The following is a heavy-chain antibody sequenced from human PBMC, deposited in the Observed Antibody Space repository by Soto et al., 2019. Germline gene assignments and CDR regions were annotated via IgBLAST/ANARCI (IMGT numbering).Heavy chain of an antibody. CDR3: ARDVPSAAPVGSDYVMDV. CDR1: GYTFTSYG. J-gene: IGHJ6*02. V-gene: IGHV1-18*04. Sequence: ASVKVSCKSSGYTFTSYGISWVRQAPGQGLEWMGWISAYNGNTNYAQKLQGRVTMTTDTSTSTAYMELRSLRSDDTAVYYCARDVPSAAPVGSDYVMDVWGQGTTVTVYS. CDR2: ISAYNGNT. D-gene: IGHD6-13*01.